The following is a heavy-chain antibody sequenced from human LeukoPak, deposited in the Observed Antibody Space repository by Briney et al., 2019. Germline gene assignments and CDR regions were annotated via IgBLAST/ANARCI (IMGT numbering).Heavy chain of an antibody. V-gene: IGHV3-20*04. CDR1: GFTFDDYG. CDR3: ARAEYYDFWSGIDY. D-gene: IGHD3-3*01. J-gene: IGHJ4*02. CDR2: INWNGGST. Sequence: GGSLRLSCAASGFTFDDYGMSWVRQAPGKGLEWVSGINWNGGSTGYADPVKGRFTISRDNAKNSLYLQMNSLRAEDTALYYCARAEYYDFWSGIDYWGQGTLVTVSS.